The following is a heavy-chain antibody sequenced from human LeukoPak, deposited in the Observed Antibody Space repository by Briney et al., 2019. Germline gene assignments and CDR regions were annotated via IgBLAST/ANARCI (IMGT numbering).Heavy chain of an antibody. V-gene: IGHV1-69*01. CDR3: ARDGMSAGFDP. CDR2: IIPIFGTA. CDR1: GGTFSSLA. J-gene: IGHJ5*02. Sequence: SLKVSCKASGGTFSSLAISWDRQAPGQGLEWMGGIIPIFGTANYAQKFQGRVTITADESTSTAYMELSSLRSEDTAVYYCARDGMSAGFDPWGQGTLVTVSS.